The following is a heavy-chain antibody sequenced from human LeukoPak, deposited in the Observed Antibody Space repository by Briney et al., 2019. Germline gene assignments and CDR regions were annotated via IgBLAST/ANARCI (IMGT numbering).Heavy chain of an antibody. J-gene: IGHJ6*03. CDR3: ARGGVAVAGSYYYYYYMDV. Sequence: VASVKVSCKASGYTFTSYDINWVRQATGQGLEWMGWMNPNSGNTGYAQKFQGRVTMTRNTSISTAYMELSSLRSEDTAVYYCARGGVAVAGSYYYYYYMDVWGKGTTVTVSS. CDR1: GYTFTSYD. CDR2: MNPNSGNT. V-gene: IGHV1-8*01. D-gene: IGHD6-13*01.